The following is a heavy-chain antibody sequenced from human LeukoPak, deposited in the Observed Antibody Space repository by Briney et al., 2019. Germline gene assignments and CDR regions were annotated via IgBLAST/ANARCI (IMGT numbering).Heavy chain of an antibody. CDR2: IYYSGST. J-gene: IGHJ6*03. CDR1: GGSISSYY. Sequence: PSETLSLTCTVSGGSISSYYWSWIRQPPGKGLEWIGYIYYSGSTNYNPSLKSRVTISVDTSKNQFSLKLSSVTAADTAVYYCARERDSDDYYMDVWGKGTTVTVSS. V-gene: IGHV4-59*01. CDR3: ARERDSDDYYMDV. D-gene: IGHD2-15*01.